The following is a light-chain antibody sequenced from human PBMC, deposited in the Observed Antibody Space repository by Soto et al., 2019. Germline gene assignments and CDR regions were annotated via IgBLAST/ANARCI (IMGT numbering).Light chain of an antibody. V-gene: IGKV3-20*01. Sequence: EIVLTQSPGTLSLSPGERATLSCRASQSVSNYLVWYQQKPGHAPRLLISGASSRATGIPDRFSGSGSGTEFTLTIRRLEPEDFAVYYCQQYCGSPQTFGQGTKVEIK. CDR3: QQYCGSPQT. J-gene: IGKJ1*01. CDR1: QSVSNY. CDR2: GAS.